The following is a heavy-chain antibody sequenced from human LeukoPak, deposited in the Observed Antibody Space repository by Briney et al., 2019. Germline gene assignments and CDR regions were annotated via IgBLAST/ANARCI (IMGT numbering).Heavy chain of an antibody. CDR1: GASINSAGYY. V-gene: IGHV4-39*01. D-gene: IGHD3-10*01. J-gene: IGHJ4*02. Sequence: SETLSLTCAVSGASINSAGYYWGWIRQPPGKGLEWIGGVFYTGSAYYNPSLKSRATVSIGTSRTQFSLNLTSVTAADTAVYYCARLQYYSGSGSYPNYWGQGTLVTVSS. CDR2: VFYTGSA. CDR3: ARLQYYSGSGSYPNY.